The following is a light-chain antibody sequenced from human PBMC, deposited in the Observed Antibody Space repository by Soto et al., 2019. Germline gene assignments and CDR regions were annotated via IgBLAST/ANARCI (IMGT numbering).Light chain of an antibody. CDR1: QSVSSS. V-gene: IGKV3-15*01. J-gene: IGKJ1*01. CDR2: GAS. CDR3: LKYNNWWT. Sequence: DMVMTQSPATLSVSPGERATLSCRASQSVSSSLAWYQQKPGRSPRLLIYGASTRAIGIPARFSGSGSGTEFTLTISSLRSEDFAVYYCLKYNNWWTFGQGTKVDIK.